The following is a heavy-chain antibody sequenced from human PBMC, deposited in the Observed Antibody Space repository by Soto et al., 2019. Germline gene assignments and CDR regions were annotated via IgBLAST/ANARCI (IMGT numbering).Heavy chain of an antibody. V-gene: IGHV5-51*01. J-gene: IGHJ6*02. D-gene: IGHD2-15*01. CDR3: ARGGYCSGGSCYVYSGMDV. CDR1: GYSFTSYW. Sequence: GESLKISCKGSGYSFTSYWIGWVRQMPGKGLEWMGIIYPGDSDTRYSPSFQGQVTISADKSISTAYLQWSSLKASDTAMYYCARGGYCSGGSCYVYSGMDVWGQGTTVTVSS. CDR2: IYPGDSDT.